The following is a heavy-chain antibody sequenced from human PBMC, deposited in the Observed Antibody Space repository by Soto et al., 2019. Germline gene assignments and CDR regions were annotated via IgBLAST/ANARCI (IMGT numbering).Heavy chain of an antibody. J-gene: IGHJ4*02. V-gene: IGHV3-23*01. CDR1: GFTFSSYA. CDR2: ISGSGGST. Sequence: GGSLRLSCAASGFTFSSYAMSWVRQAPGKGLEWVSAISGSGGSTYYADSVKGRFTISRDNSKNTPYLQMNSLRAEDTAVYYCAKIPGYSSGWYRFDYWGQGTLVTVSS. CDR3: AKIPGYSSGWYRFDY. D-gene: IGHD6-19*01.